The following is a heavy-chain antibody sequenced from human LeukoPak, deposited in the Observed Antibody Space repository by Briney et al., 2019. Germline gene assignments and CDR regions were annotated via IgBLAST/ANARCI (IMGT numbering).Heavy chain of an antibody. CDR1: GFTFSSYA. D-gene: IGHD2-21*02. V-gene: IGHV3-30-3*01. Sequence: GGSLGLSCAASGFTFSSYAMHWVRQAPGKGLEWVAVISYDGSNKYYADFVKGRFTISRDNSKNTLYLQMNSLRAEDTAVYYCASLAPIVVVTAVRMDVWGQGTTVTVSS. CDR2: ISYDGSNK. CDR3: ASLAPIVVVTAVRMDV. J-gene: IGHJ6*02.